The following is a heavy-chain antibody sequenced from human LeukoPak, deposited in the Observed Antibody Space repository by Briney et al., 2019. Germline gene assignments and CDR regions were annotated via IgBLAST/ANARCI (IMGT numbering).Heavy chain of an antibody. J-gene: IGHJ4*02. V-gene: IGHV4-39*01. CDR1: GGSISSSSYY. CDR2: TYYGGST. Sequence: SETLSLTCTVSGGSISSSSYYWGWIRQPPGKGLEWIGGTYYGGSTYYNPSLKSRVTISVDTSKNQFSLKPSSVTAADTAVYYCARSLHEQRWYYDILTGYYDYFDYWGQGTLVTVSS. CDR3: ARSLHEQRWYYDILTGYYDYFDY. D-gene: IGHD3-9*01.